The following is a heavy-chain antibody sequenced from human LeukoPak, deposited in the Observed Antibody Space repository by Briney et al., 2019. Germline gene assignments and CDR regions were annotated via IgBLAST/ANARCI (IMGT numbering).Heavy chain of an antibody. Sequence: SETLSLTCTVSGGSISSYYWSWIRQPPGKGLEWIGYIYYSGSTNYNPSLKSRVTISVDTSKDQFSLKLSSVTAADTAVYYCARGYSSGWSPAEYFQHWGQGTLVTVSS. D-gene: IGHD6-19*01. V-gene: IGHV4-59*12. J-gene: IGHJ1*01. CDR3: ARGYSSGWSPAEYFQH. CDR2: IYYSGST. CDR1: GGSISSYY.